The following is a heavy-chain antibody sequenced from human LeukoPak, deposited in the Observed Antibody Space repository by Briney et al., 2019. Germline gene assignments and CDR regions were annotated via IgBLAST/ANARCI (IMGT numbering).Heavy chain of an antibody. CDR3: ARAPSGITIFGVVILYYGMDV. D-gene: IGHD3-3*01. CDR2: INPSGGST. CDR1: GYTFTSYY. J-gene: IGHJ6*02. V-gene: IGHV1-46*01. Sequence: GASVKVSCKASGYTFTSYYMHWVRQAPGQGLEWMGIINPSGGSTSYAQKFQGRVTMTRDTSTSTVYMELSSLRSEDTAVYYCARAPSGITIFGVVILYYGMDVWGQGTTVTVSS.